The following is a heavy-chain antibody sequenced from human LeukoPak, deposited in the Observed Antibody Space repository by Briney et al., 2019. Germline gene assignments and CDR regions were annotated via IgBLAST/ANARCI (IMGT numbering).Heavy chain of an antibody. Sequence: GGSLRLSCAASGFSFSDYWMAWVRQAPGKGLEWVANIKTDGSEKYYEDSVKGRFTISRDNAKNSVYLQMNSLRAEDTAVYHCVRDVRGGHFDYWGQGTLVTVSS. CDR2: IKTDGSEK. D-gene: IGHD2-15*01. CDR1: GFSFSDYW. J-gene: IGHJ4*02. CDR3: VRDVRGGHFDY. V-gene: IGHV3-7*01.